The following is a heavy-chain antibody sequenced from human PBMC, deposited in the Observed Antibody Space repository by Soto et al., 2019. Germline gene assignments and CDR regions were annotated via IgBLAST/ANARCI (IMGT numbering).Heavy chain of an antibody. Sequence: EASVKVSCKASGGTFSSYAISWVRQAPGQGLEWMGGIIPIFGTANYAQKFQGRVTITADKSTSTAYMELSSLRSEDTAVYYCARPSAGGDYYYYYGMDVWGQGTTVTVSS. CDR2: IIPIFGTA. CDR1: GGTFSSYA. CDR3: ARPSAGGDYYYYYGMDV. D-gene: IGHD3-10*01. V-gene: IGHV1-69*06. J-gene: IGHJ6*02.